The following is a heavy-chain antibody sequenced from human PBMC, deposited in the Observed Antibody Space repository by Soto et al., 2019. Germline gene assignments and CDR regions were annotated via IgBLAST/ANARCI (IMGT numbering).Heavy chain of an antibody. CDR3: ARDLGGPDY. D-gene: IGHD3-16*01. CDR1: GFSLSPYW. Sequence: AGGSLRLSCAASGFSLSPYWIHWVRQVPGRGLEWVARLSSDGFGAAYADSVKGRFFISRDIARNTLSLQMNSLRADDTAVYYWARDLGGPDYWGRGTSVTVSS. V-gene: IGHV3-74*03. CDR2: LSSDGFGA. J-gene: IGHJ4*02.